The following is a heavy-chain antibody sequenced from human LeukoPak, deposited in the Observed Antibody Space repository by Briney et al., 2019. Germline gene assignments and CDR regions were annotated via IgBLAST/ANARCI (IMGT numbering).Heavy chain of an antibody. CDR1: GGSFSGYY. V-gene: IGHV4-34*01. CDR3: ARGIVVVPATSLGYYYMDV. Sequence: SETLSLTCAVYGGSFSGYYWSWIRQPPGKGLEWLGEINHSGSTNYNPSLKSRVTISVDTSKNQFSLKLSSVTAADTAVYYCARGIVVVPATSLGYYYMDVWGKGTTVTVSS. D-gene: IGHD2-2*01. CDR2: INHSGST. J-gene: IGHJ6*03.